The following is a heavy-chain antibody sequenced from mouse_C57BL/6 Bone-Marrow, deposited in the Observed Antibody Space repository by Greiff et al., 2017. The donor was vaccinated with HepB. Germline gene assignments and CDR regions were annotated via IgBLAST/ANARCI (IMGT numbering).Heavy chain of an antibody. J-gene: IGHJ2*01. D-gene: IGHD1-1*01. CDR2: ISDGGSYT. V-gene: IGHV5-4*01. CDR1: GFTFSSYA. CDR3: ARVYYGSGSAFDY. Sequence: EVQLVESGGGLVKPGGSLKLSCAASGFTFSSYAMSWVRQTPEKRLEWVATISDGGSYTYYPDNVKGRVTISRDNAKNNLYLQMSHLKSEDTAMYYCARVYYGSGSAFDYWGKGTTLTVSS.